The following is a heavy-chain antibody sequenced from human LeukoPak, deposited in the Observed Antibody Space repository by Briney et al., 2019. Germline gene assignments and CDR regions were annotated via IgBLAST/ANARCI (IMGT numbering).Heavy chain of an antibody. CDR3: ARRLRYYGSSGYPTGMYYFDY. CDR1: GGSFSGYY. V-gene: IGHV4-34*01. J-gene: IGHJ4*02. CDR2: INHSGST. Sequence: SETLSLTCAVYGGSFSGYYWSWIRQPPGKGLEWIGEINHSGSTNYNPSLKSRVTISVDTSKNQFSLKLSSVTAADTAVYYCARRLRYYGSSGYPTGMYYFDYWGQGTLVTVSS. D-gene: IGHD3-22*01.